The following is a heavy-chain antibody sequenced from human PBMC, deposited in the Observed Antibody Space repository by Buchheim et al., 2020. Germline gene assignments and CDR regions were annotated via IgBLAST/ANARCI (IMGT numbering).Heavy chain of an antibody. D-gene: IGHD1-26*01. Sequence: DVQLLESGGGLVQPGGSRRLSCATSGFSLYDYAMNWVRQAPGKGLEWVSAISGSGGSTYYADSVKGRFTISRDNSKNTLYLQMNSLRAEDTAVYYCAKRSVVGATKEGYFDYWGQGTL. CDR1: GFSLYDYA. J-gene: IGHJ4*02. CDR2: ISGSGGST. CDR3: AKRSVVGATKEGYFDY. V-gene: IGHV3-23*01.